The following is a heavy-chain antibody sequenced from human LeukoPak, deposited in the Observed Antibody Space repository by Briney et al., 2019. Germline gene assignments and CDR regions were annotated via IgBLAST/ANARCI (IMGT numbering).Heavy chain of an antibody. CDR2: ISFDGSDI. CDR3: ARDRHSGPLGLAFDI. Sequence: GTSLRLSCTASGSTFSSSGMHWVRQAPGKGLEWVALISFDGSDIFHVDSVKGRFTISRDNAENSLFLQMNSLRAEDTAVYYCARDRHSGPLGLAFDIWGQGTMVTVSS. V-gene: IGHV3-33*05. CDR1: GSTFSSSG. J-gene: IGHJ3*02. D-gene: IGHD1-26*01.